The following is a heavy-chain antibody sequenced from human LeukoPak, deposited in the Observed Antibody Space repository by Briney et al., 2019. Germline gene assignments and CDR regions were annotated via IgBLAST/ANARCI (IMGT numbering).Heavy chain of an antibody. Sequence: GGSLRLSCAASGFTFSSYGMHWVRQAPGKGLEWVAVISYDGSNKYYADSVKGRFTISRDNSKNTLYLQMNSLRAEDTAVYYCAKSRGAIAAPYYFDYWGQGTLVTVSS. CDR3: AKSRGAIAAPYYFDY. CDR1: GFTFSSYG. J-gene: IGHJ4*02. CDR2: ISYDGSNK. V-gene: IGHV3-30*18. D-gene: IGHD6-13*01.